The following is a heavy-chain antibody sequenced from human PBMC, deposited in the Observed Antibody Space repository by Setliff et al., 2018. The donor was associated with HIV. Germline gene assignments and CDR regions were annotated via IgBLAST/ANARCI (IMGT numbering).Heavy chain of an antibody. CDR3: ARAAYRGMGITGTQGLAY. CDR2: ISAYNGNT. J-gene: IGHJ4*02. Sequence: ASVKVSCKASGYTFTSYGISWVRQAPGQGLEWMGWISAYNGNTNYAQKLKGRVTMTTDTSTSTAYMEVRSLRSDDTAVYYCARAAYRGMGITGTQGLAYWGQGTLVTVSS. D-gene: IGHD1-7*01. V-gene: IGHV1-18*01. CDR1: GYTFTSYG.